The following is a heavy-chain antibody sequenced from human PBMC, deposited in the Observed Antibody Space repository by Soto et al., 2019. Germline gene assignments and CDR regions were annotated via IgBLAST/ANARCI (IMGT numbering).Heavy chain of an antibody. J-gene: IGHJ4*02. D-gene: IGHD5-12*01. CDR1: GFSFSTYA. Sequence: PGGSLRLSCAASGFSFSTYAMNWVRQAPGKGLECVSTISGSGGSTFYTEFMKGRFTISRDNSKNTLYLQMNSLRGEDTAVYYCAKGRGYSAYQIDYWGQGTLVTVSS. V-gene: IGHV3-23*01. CDR3: AKGRGYSAYQIDY. CDR2: ISGSGGST.